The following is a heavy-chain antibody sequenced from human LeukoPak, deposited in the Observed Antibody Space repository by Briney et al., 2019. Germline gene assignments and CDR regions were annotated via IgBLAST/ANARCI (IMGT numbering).Heavy chain of an antibody. D-gene: IGHD2-21*02. J-gene: IGHJ4*02. V-gene: IGHV3-23*01. CDR2: VSGSASST. CDR1: GFTFSIYA. CDR3: AKQKVGTGGFFFDY. Sequence: GGSLRLSCAASGFTFSIYAMSWVRQAPGEGLDWVSGVSGSASSTHYADSVKGRFTISRDNSKNTLYLQMNSLRAEDTAVYYCAKQKVGTGGFFFDYGGGGALVTVSS.